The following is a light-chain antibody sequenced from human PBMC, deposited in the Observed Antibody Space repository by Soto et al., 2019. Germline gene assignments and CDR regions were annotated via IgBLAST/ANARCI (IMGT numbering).Light chain of an antibody. J-gene: IGKJ5*01. V-gene: IGKV3-15*01. CDR2: GAS. CDR1: QSVSSH. CDR3: QHYSKCLIT. Sequence: IVMTQTPATLSVSLWEIASLSCRTSQSVSSHLAWYQQKPGQAPRLLIYGASTRATGIPARFSGSGSGTEFTLTSSSLQAEDSAVYYCQHYSKCLITCGQGTRLEIK.